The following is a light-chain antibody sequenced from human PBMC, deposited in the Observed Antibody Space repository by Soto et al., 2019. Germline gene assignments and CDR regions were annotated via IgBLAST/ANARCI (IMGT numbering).Light chain of an antibody. CDR3: SSYTSSSSLGV. CDR2: DVS. V-gene: IGLV2-14*01. J-gene: IGLJ3*02. CDR1: SSDVGGYNY. Sequence: QSELTKPASVSGSPGQSLTISCTGTSSDVGGYNYVSWYQQPPGKAPKLMIYDVSNRPSGVSNRFSGSKSGNTASLTISGLHAEDEADYYCSSYTSSSSLGVFGGGTKVTVL.